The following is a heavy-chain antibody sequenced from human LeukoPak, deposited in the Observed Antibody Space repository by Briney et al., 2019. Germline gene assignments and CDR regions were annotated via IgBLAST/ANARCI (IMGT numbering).Heavy chain of an antibody. V-gene: IGHV4-39*01. Sequence: SETLSLTCTVSGGSISSSSYYWGWIRQPPGKGLEWIGSIYYSGSTYYNPSLKSRVTISVDTSKNQFSLRLSSVTAADTAVYYCARQVWGYCSSTGCSYYFDYWGQGTLVTVSS. CDR2: IYYSGST. J-gene: IGHJ4*02. D-gene: IGHD2-2*01. CDR3: ARQVWGYCSSTGCSYYFDY. CDR1: GGSISSSSYY.